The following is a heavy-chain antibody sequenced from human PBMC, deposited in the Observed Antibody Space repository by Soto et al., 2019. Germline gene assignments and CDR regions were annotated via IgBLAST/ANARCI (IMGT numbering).Heavy chain of an antibody. CDR3: ARHYNTGAFFDY. V-gene: IGHV4-39*01. CDR2: VSYSGSP. D-gene: IGHD1-20*01. CDR1: GGSISSSHH. J-gene: IGHJ4*02. Sequence: QLQLQESGPGLVKSSETLSLTCSVSGGSISSSHHWGWIRQPPGKGLEWIGSVSYSGSPYYSPSFKSRITISAETSRNQFSLRVRSVTATDTAVYFCARHYNTGAFFDYWGQGILVTVSS.